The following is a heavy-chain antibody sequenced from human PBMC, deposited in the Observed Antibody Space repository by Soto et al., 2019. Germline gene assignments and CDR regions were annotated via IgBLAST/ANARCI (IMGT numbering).Heavy chain of an antibody. D-gene: IGHD3-22*01. CDR1: NYSFTTYG. CDR3: ARDTYFDHSGYYYDY. J-gene: IGHJ4*02. Sequence: QVQLVQSGGEVKKPGASVKVSCKASNYSFTTYGISWVRQAPGQGLEWMGWISPYSENTNYARKFQDRVTLTTDSSTNTAYMELKSLRSDDTAVYFCARDTYFDHSGYYYDYWGQGTLVTVSS. V-gene: IGHV1-18*01. CDR2: ISPYSENT.